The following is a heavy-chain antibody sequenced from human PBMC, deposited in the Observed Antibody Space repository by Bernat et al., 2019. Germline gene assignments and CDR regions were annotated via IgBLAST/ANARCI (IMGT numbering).Heavy chain of an antibody. CDR3: AKGPSAGYFFYFDY. Sequence: EVQLVESGGGLVQPVGSLRLSCAASGFTFSSYAMSSVRQAPGKGLEWVSAISGSVGSTYYADSVKGRFTISRDTSKNTLYLQMNSLRAEDTAVYYCAKGPSAGYFFYFDYWGQGTRVTVSS. CDR2: ISGSVGST. J-gene: IGHJ4*02. CDR1: GFTFSSYA. V-gene: IGHV3-23*04. D-gene: IGHD3-9*01.